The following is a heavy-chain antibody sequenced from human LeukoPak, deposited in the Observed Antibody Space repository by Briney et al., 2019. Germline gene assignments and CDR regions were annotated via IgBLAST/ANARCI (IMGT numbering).Heavy chain of an antibody. CDR3: ARSPVSYYYYYYMDV. CDR1: GYFISSGYY. V-gene: IGHV4-38-2*02. Sequence: SETLSLTCTVSGYFISSGYYWGWIRQPPGKGLQWIGSIHHSGSTYYNPSLKSRVTISVDTSKNQFSLKLSSVTAADTAVYYCARSPVSYYYYYYMDVWGKGTTVTISS. J-gene: IGHJ6*03. CDR2: IHHSGST.